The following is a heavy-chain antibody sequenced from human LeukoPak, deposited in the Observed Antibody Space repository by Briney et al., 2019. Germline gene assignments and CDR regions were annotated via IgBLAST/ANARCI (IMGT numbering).Heavy chain of an antibody. CDR1: GFTFDDYA. Sequence: GGSLRLSCAASGFTFDDYAMHWVRQAPGKGLEWVSGISWNSGSIGYADSVKGRFTISRDNAKNSLYLQMNSLRAEDTALYYCAKDLYMDYYYYMDVWGKGTTVTVSS. J-gene: IGHJ6*03. CDR2: ISWNSGSI. CDR3: AKDLYMDYYYYMDV. D-gene: IGHD1-14*01. V-gene: IGHV3-9*01.